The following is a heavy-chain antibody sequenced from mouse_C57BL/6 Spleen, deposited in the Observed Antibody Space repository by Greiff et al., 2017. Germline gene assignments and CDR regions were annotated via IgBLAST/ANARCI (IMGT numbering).Heavy chain of an antibody. V-gene: IGHV1-53*01. J-gene: IGHJ3*01. D-gene: IGHD1-1*01. CDR2: INPGNGGT. CDR3: ARTPDYYGSPAWFAY. CDR1: GYTFTSYW. Sequence: VQLQQPGAELVKPGASVKLSCKASGYTFTSYWMHWVKQRPGQGLEWIGNINPGNGGTNYNEKFKSKATLTVDKSSSTAYMQLSSLTSEDTAVYYCARTPDYYGSPAWFAYWGQGTLVTVSA.